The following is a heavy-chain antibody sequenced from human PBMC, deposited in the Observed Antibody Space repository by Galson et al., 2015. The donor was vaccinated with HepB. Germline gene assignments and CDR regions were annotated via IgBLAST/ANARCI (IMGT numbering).Heavy chain of an antibody. CDR1: GGTFSSYA. Sequence: QSGAEVKKPGASVKVSCKASGGTFSSYAISWVRQAPGQGLEWMGGIIPIFGTANYAQKFQGRVTITADKSTSTAYMELSSLRSEDTAVYYCVAYSSSSQVLRGYYYGMDVWGQGTTVTVSS. D-gene: IGHD6-6*01. CDR2: IIPIFGTA. CDR3: VAYSSSSQVLRGYYYGMDV. J-gene: IGHJ6*02. V-gene: IGHV1-69*06.